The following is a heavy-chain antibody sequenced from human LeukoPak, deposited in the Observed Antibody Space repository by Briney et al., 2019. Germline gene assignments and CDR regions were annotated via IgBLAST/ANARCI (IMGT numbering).Heavy chain of an antibody. V-gene: IGHV4-59*12. Sequence: SETLSLTCAVYGGSFSGYYWSWIRQPPGKGLEWMGYIYYSGSTNYNPSLKSRVTISVDTSKNQSSLKLSSVTAADTAVYYCARDSLSSWYFPYYYFDYWGQGTLVTVSS. CDR1: GGSFSGYY. J-gene: IGHJ4*02. D-gene: IGHD6-13*01. CDR3: ARDSLSSWYFPYYYFDY. CDR2: IYYSGST.